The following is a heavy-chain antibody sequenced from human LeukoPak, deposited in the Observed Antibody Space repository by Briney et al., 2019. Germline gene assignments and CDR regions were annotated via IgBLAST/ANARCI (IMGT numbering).Heavy chain of an antibody. J-gene: IGHJ5*02. Sequence: SETLSLTCTVSGGSISSSSYYWGWIRQPPGKGLEWIGSIYYSGSTYYNPSLKSRVTISVDTSKNQFSLKLCSVTAADTAVYYCARVFDYEVSLVVDPWGQGTLVTVSS. D-gene: IGHD4-17*01. CDR3: ARVFDYEVSLVVDP. CDR2: IYYSGST. CDR1: GGSISSSSYY. V-gene: IGHV4-39*07.